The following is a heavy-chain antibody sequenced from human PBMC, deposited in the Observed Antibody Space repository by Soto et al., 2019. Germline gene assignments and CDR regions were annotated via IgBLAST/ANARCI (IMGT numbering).Heavy chain of an antibody. D-gene: IGHD2-2*01. J-gene: IGHJ6*02. CDR2: ISSSSSTI. V-gene: IGHV3-48*02. CDR1: GFTFSSYS. CDR3: ARGCSSTSCWAGYYGMDV. Sequence: GGSLRLSCAASGFTFSSYSMNWVRQAPGKGLEWVSYISSSSSTIYYADSVKGRFTISRDNAKNSLYLQMNSLRDEDTAVYYCARGCSSTSCWAGYYGMDVWGQGTTVTVSS.